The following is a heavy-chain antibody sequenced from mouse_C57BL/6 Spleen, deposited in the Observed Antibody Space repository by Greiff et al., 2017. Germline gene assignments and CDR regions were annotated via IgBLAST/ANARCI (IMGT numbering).Heavy chain of an antibody. J-gene: IGHJ2*01. D-gene: IGHD2-4*01. CDR3: ARRNYDYDGDY. V-gene: IGHV1-80*01. CDR2: IYPGDGDT. Sequence: VQLQESGAELVKPGASVKISCKASGYAFSSYWMNWVKQRPGKGLEWIGQIYPGDGDTNYNGKFKGKATLTADKSSSTAYMQLSSLTSEDSAVYFCARRNYDYDGDYWGQGTTLTVSS. CDR1: GYAFSSYW.